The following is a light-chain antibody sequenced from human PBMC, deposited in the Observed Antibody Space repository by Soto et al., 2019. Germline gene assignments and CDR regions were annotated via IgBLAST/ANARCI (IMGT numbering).Light chain of an antibody. CDR3: QQYSSSPIT. J-gene: IGKJ5*01. CDR1: QSIGSSY. Sequence: EIVMTQSPGTLSLSLVERATLSFRASQSIGSSYLAWYQQKPGQAPRLLIYGASSRATGIPDRFSGGGSGTDFSLTISRLDPEDFAVYYCQQYSSSPITFGQGTRLEIK. V-gene: IGKV3-20*01. CDR2: GAS.